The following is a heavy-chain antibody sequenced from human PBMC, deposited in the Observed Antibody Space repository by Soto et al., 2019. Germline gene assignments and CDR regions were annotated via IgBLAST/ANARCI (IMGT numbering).Heavy chain of an antibody. CDR2: IYYSGST. D-gene: IGHD3-16*01. CDR1: GGSISSYY. J-gene: IGHJ5*02. CDR3: ATGGGPTWFDP. V-gene: IGHV4-59*03. Sequence: QVQRQESGPGLVKPSETLSLTCTVSGGSISSYYWSWIRQPPGKGLEWIGYIYYSGSTNYNPSLKSRVTISVDTSKNQFSLKLSSVTAADTAVYYCATGGGPTWFDPWGQGTLVTVSS.